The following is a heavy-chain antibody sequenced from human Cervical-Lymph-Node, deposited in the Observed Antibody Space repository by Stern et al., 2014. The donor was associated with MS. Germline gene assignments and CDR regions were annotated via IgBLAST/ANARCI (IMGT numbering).Heavy chain of an antibody. D-gene: IGHD2-21*02. V-gene: IGHV4-59*02. CDR2: FSDTGTT. Sequence: QLVQSGPGLVKPSETLSLTCTVSGGAVSDYYWTWIRQRPGKGLEWIGYFSDTGTTNYNPSLHSRVTITLDTSQNQVSLRLRSVTAADTAVYYCARDPSTTASDWFFDLWGRGSLVTVSS. CDR1: GGAVSDYY. CDR3: ARDPSTTASDWFFDL. J-gene: IGHJ2*01.